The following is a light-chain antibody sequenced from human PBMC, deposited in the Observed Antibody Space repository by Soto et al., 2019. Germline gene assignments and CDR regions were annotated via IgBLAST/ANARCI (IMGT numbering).Light chain of an antibody. Sequence: QSALTQPASVSGSPGQSITISCTGTSSDVGGYNYVSWYQQHPGEAPKLLIYDVSNRPSGVSNRFSGSKSGNTASLTISGLQAEDEADYYCTSYSSSSTVYVFGTGTMVTVL. CDR2: DVS. J-gene: IGLJ1*01. V-gene: IGLV2-14*01. CDR3: TSYSSSSTVYV. CDR1: SSDVGGYNY.